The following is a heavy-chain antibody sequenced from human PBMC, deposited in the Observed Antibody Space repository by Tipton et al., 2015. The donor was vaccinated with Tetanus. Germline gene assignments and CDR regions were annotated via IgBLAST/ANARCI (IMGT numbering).Heavy chain of an antibody. Sequence: TLSLTCTVSGVSISNSSHYWGRIRQSPGKGLEWIGSFYYGGSTYYNPSLESRVTISVDTSKNEFSLKLTSVTAADTSLYFCARDIYSNTRAFDIWGQGTMVTVSS. V-gene: IGHV4-39*02. J-gene: IGHJ3*02. CDR2: FYYGGST. CDR3: ARDIYSNTRAFDI. D-gene: IGHD2-2*01. CDR1: GVSISNSSHY.